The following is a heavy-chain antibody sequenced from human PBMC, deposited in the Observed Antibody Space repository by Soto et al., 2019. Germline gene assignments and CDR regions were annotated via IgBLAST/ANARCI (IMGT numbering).Heavy chain of an antibody. V-gene: IGHV3-7*01. Sequence: EEHLVESGGGLVQPGGSLRLSCVVSGVTISGYWMSWVRQVPEKGLEWVANIKPDGSDKNYVDSVKGRFTISRDNAKNSLYLEMNSLRVEDTAIYFCARGGRADFWGQGTPVTVSS. CDR2: IKPDGSDK. CDR3: ARGGRADF. J-gene: IGHJ4*02. CDR1: GVTISGYW.